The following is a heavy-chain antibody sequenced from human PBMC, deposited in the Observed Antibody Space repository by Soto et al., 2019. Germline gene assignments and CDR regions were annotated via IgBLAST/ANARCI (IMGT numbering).Heavy chain of an antibody. CDR3: VKRPPRYCSGENCYPV. Sequence: GSLRLSCAASGFTFIRHAMDWVRQSPVKGLEWVSGISGGGESTRYADSVKGRFTISRDNSNSMLYMQMSSLRAEDTAIYYCVKRPPRYCSGENCYPVWGQGTTVTVSS. CDR2: ISGGGEST. D-gene: IGHD2-15*01. V-gene: IGHV3-23*01. J-gene: IGHJ6*02. CDR1: GFTFIRHA.